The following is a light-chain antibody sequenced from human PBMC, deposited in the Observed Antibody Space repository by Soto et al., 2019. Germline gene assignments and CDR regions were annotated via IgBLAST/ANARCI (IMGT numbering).Light chain of an antibody. V-gene: IGKV1-33*01. J-gene: IGKJ4*01. CDR2: DAS. CDR1: PDISNY. Sequence: DIQMTQSPSSLSASVGDRVTITCQSSPDISNYLNWYQQKPGKAPKLLIYDASNLETGVPSRFSGSGSGSDFTFSISNLEPEDIATYYCQQYDNLSLTFGGGTKVEIK. CDR3: QQYDNLSLT.